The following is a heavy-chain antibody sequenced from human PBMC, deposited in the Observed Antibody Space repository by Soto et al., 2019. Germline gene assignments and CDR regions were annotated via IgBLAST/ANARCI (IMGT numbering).Heavy chain of an antibody. CDR1: GYSISSNSAA. J-gene: IGHJ4*02. CDR2: TYYRSRWYH. V-gene: IGHV6-1*01. Sequence: SHTLSLTCAXSGYSISSNSAALNCIRQSPSRGFDWLGRTYYRSRWYHDYAVSVKSRIIINPDTSKNQVSLQLNSVTPDDTAVYYCASYRYDYWGQGTVVTVSS. D-gene: IGHD4-4*01. CDR3: ASYRYDY.